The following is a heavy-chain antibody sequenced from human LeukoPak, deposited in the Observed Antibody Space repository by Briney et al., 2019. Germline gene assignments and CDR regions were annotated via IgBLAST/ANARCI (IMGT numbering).Heavy chain of an antibody. Sequence: GGSLRLSCAASGFTFSSYEMNWVRQAPGKGLEWVSCISSSGSAIYYADSVKGRFTISRDNAKNSLYLQMNSLRAEDTAVYYCARGPRFSTVTPSYFDYWGQGTLVTVSS. D-gene: IGHD4-17*01. V-gene: IGHV3-48*03. CDR3: ARGPRFSTVTPSYFDY. CDR1: GFTFSSYE. CDR2: ISSSGSAI. J-gene: IGHJ4*02.